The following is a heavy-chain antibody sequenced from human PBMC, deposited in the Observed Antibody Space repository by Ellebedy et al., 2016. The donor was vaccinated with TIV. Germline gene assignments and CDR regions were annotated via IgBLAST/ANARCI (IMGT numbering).Heavy chain of an antibody. CDR3: TRDTRAGSGGSTISYGMDV. CDR2: IGNTGLST. D-gene: IGHD3-10*01. Sequence: PGGSLRLSCSGSGFSFGNFAMHWVRRAPGKGLEYISAIGNTGLSTYYADSVKGRFTISRDNAGNSLFLQMNSLRAEDTAVYYCTRDTRAGSGGSTISYGMDVWGQGTTVTVSS. J-gene: IGHJ6*02. CDR1: GFSFGNFA. V-gene: IGHV3-64*04.